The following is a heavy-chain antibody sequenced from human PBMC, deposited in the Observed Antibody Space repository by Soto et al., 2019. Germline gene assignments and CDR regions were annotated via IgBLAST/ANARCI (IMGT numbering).Heavy chain of an antibody. CDR2: IYYSGST. CDR1: GGSVSSGSYY. V-gene: IGHV4-61*01. J-gene: IGHJ6*02. Sequence: SETLSLTCTVSGGSVSSGSYYWSWIRQPPGKGLEWIGYIYYSGSTNYNPSLKSRVTISVDTSKNQFSLKLSSVTAADTAVYYCARDGIFGVATPYYYGMDVWGQGTTVTVSS. D-gene: IGHD3-3*01. CDR3: ARDGIFGVATPYYYGMDV.